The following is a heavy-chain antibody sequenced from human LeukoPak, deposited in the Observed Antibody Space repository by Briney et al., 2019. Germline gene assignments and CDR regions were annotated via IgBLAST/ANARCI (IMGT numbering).Heavy chain of an antibody. D-gene: IGHD3-10*01. CDR1: GFTFSSYE. J-gene: IGHJ4*02. V-gene: IGHV3-48*03. Sequence: GGSLRLSCAASGFTFSSYEMNWVRQAPGKGLEWVSYISSSGSTIYYADSVKGRFTTSRDNAKNSLYLQMNSLRAEDTAVYYCARAYGSGSYYHPGLLWWGQGTLVTVSS. CDR3: ARAYGSGSYYHPGLLW. CDR2: ISSSGSTI.